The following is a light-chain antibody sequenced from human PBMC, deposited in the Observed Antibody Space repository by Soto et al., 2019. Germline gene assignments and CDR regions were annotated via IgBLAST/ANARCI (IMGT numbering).Light chain of an antibody. CDR3: QQYNNWRT. Sequence: EIVMTQSPATLSVSPGERATVSCRASQSVSSNLAWYQQKPGQAPRLLIYGASTRATGIPGRFSGSGFGTDFTLTISSLQSEDFAVYYCQQYNNWRTFGQGTKVDIK. CDR1: QSVSSN. J-gene: IGKJ1*01. V-gene: IGKV3-15*01. CDR2: GAS.